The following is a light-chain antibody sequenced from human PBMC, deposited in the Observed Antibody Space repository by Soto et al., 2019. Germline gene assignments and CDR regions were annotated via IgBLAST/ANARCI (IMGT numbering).Light chain of an antibody. V-gene: IGKV3-20*01. CDR2: DVS. CDR3: EQYGSTPLT. CDR1: QSVDNNY. Sequence: EIVLTQSPGTLSLSPGERATLSCRASQSVDNNYLAWYQQKPGQAPRFLMYDVSSRATGIPDRFSGSGSGTDFTLTISRLETEDFAVYYCEQYGSTPLTFGGGTKVESK. J-gene: IGKJ4*01.